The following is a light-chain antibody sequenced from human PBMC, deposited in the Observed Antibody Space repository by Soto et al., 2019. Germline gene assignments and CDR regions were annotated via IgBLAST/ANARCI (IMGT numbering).Light chain of an antibody. J-gene: IGKJ1*01. V-gene: IGKV3-20*01. CDR1: QSVSSGH. Sequence: ELVLTQSPGTLSLSPGDSASLACKASQSVSSGHLAWYQQKTGKAPRILIYGESSRATGIPDRFSGSGSGTDLTLTISRLEPEDYAVYYCQQYGHSLWTXGQGTKVDIK. CDR2: GES. CDR3: QQYGHSLWT.